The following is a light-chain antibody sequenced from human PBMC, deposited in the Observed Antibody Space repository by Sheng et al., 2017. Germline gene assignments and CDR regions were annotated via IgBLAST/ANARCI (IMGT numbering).Light chain of an antibody. Sequence: SYVLTQPPSVSVAPGKTATLTCGGDNIGGKSVHWYRQRPAQAPVLVVYDTSDRPSGIPERFSGSNSVNTATLTITRVEPGDEADYYCHVWDGSTDHLVFGGGTKLTVL. CDR1: NIGGKS. CDR2: DTS. CDR3: HVWDGSTDHLV. J-gene: IGLJ2*01. V-gene: IGLV3-21*03.